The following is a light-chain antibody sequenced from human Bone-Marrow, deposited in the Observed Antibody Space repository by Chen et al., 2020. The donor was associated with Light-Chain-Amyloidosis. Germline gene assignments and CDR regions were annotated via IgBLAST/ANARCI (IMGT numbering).Light chain of an antibody. V-gene: IGLV3-21*02. J-gene: IGLJ3*02. CDR2: DGS. CDR3: QVWDRSSDRPV. CDR1: NIGSTS. Sequence: SYVLTQPSSVSVAPGQTVTIACGGNNIGSTSVHWYQQTPGQAPLLVVYDGSDRPSGIPERLSGSNSGNTATLAISRVEAGDEADYYCQVWDRSSDRPVFGGGTKLTVL.